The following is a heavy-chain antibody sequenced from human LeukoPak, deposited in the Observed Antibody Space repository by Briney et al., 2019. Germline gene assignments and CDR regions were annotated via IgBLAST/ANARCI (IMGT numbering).Heavy chain of an antibody. Sequence: GGSLRLSCAPSGFXFRSYAMHWVRQAPGKGLEYVSAISSNGGSTSYANSVKGRFTISRDNSKNTLYLQMGSLRAEDMAVYYCARSSIVVVSILDYWGQGTLVTVSS. J-gene: IGHJ4*02. V-gene: IGHV3-64*01. CDR1: GFXFRSYA. D-gene: IGHD2-2*01. CDR2: ISSNGGST. CDR3: ARSSIVVVSILDY.